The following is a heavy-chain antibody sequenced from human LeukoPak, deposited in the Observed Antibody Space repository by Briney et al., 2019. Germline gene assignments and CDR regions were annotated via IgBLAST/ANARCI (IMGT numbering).Heavy chain of an antibody. CDR1: GFTFSSFE. D-gene: IGHD3-22*01. J-gene: IGHJ3*02. V-gene: IGHV3-48*03. Sequence: GGSLRLSCAASGFTFSSFEMNWVRQAPGKGLEWVSYISGSGSIIYYSDSVKGRFTISRDNAKNSLYLQMNSLRAEDTAVYYCAKKGYYDSSGYLSAFDIWGQGTMVTVSS. CDR2: ISGSGSII. CDR3: AKKGYYDSSGYLSAFDI.